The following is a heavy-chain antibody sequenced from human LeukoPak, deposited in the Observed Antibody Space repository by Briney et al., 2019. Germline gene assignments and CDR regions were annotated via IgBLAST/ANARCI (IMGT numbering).Heavy chain of an antibody. J-gene: IGHJ6*04. CDR1: GGSISSGGYY. V-gene: IGHV4-31*03. Sequence: PSQTLSLTCTVSGGSISSGGYYWSWIRQHPGKGLEWTGYIYYSGSTYYNPSLKSRVTISVDTSKNQFSLKLSSVTAADTAVYYCARDAGLHYYHYYGMDVWGKGTTVTVSS. CDR2: IYYSGST. CDR3: ARDAGLHYYHYYGMDV. D-gene: IGHD5-12*01.